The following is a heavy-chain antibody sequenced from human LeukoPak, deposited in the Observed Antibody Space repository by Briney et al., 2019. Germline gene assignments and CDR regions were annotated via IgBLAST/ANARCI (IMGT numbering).Heavy chain of an antibody. CDR2: ISYDGSNK. Sequence: GSLRLSCAASGFTFSSYAMHRVRQAPGKGLEWVAVISYDGSNKYYADSVKGRFTISRDNSKNTLYLQMNSLRAEDTAVYYCAGRIAAAGRLYYYGMDVWGQGTTVTVSS. J-gene: IGHJ6*02. V-gene: IGHV3-30-3*01. D-gene: IGHD6-13*01. CDR1: GFTFSSYA. CDR3: AGRIAAAGRLYYYGMDV.